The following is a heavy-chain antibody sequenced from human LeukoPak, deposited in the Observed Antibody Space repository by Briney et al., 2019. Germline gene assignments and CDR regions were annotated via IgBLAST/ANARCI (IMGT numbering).Heavy chain of an antibody. CDR2: ISSSGSTI. V-gene: IGHV3-11*01. D-gene: IGHD3-22*01. CDR3: ARDSSGYYPQ. J-gene: IGHJ4*02. Sequence: GGSLRLSCAASGFTFSYFYMTWIRQAPGKGLEWVSYISSSGSTIYYADSVKGGFTISRDNAKNSLYLQMNSLRAEDTAVYYCARDSSGYYPQWGQGTLVTVSS. CDR1: GFTFSYFY.